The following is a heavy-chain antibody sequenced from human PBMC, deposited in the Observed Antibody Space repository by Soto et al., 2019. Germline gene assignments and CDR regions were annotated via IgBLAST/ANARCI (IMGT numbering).Heavy chain of an antibody. CDR2: IGPYNGNT. CDR3: ARCYCSVGSCYTCLHFDL. V-gene: IGHV1-18*01. J-gene: IGHJ2*01. CDR1: GYTFADYG. Sequence: QAQLVQSGAEVKKPGASVKVSCQAGGYTFADYGISWVRQAPGQGLEWMGWIGPYNGNTNYAQNLQARVTMTTDTSTNTAYMELRSLRSDDTALYYCARCYCSVGSCYTCLHFDLWGRGTLLTVSS. D-gene: IGHD2-15*01.